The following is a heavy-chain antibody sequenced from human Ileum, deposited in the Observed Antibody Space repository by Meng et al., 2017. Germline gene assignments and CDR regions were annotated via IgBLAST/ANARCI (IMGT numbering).Heavy chain of an antibody. Sequence: EVQLVESGGGLVQPGGSLRLSCAASGFTFSSYWMHWVRRTPGKGLEWVSSIGGSGAPTYYADSVKGLFIISRDNSKNTIFLQMNSLRAEDTAVYYCAKTGQLDSWGQGTLVTVSS. CDR2: IGGSGAPT. CDR1: GFTFSSYW. J-gene: IGHJ4*02. CDR3: AKTGQLDS. V-gene: IGHV3-23*04.